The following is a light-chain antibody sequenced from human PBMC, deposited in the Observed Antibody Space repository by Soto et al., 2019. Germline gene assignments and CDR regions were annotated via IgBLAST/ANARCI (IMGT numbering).Light chain of an antibody. Sequence: QLVLTQSPSASASLGASVKLTCTLSSGHSSYAIAWHQQQPEKGPRYLMKLSSDGSHSKGDGIPDRFSGSSSGAERYLTISSLQSEDEADYFCQTWCTGLVVFGGGNKLTVL. CDR1: SGHSSYA. CDR3: QTWCTGLVV. J-gene: IGLJ2*01. CDR2: LSSDGSH. V-gene: IGLV4-69*01.